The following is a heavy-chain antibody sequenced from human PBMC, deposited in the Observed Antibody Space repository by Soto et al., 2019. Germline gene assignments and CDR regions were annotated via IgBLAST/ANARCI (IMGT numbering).Heavy chain of an antibody. CDR3: ARDGGAGGENY. J-gene: IGHJ4*02. CDR1: AGTFSSYT. Sequence: QVQLVQSGAEVKKPGSSVKVSCKASAGTFSSYTISWVRQAPGQGLEWMGRIIPILGIANYAQRFQGRVTSTADNSTSTASMELGSRRSEDPAVFYWARDGGAGGENYWGQGTLVTVSS. V-gene: IGHV1-69*08. D-gene: IGHD3-16*01. CDR2: IIPILGIA.